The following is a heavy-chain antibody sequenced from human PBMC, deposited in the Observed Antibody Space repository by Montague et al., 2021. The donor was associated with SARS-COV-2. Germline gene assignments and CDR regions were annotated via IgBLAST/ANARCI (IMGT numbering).Heavy chain of an antibody. CDR3: ARSFSIFGVGIIPAYFDY. D-gene: IGHD3-3*01. CDR2: IDWDDDK. J-gene: IGHJ4*02. V-gene: IGHV2-70*01. CDR1: GFSLSTSGMC. Sequence: PALVKPTQTLTLTCTFSGFSLSTSGMCVSWIRQPPGKALEWLALIDWDDDKYYSTSLKTRLTISKDTSKNQVVLTMTNMDPVDTATYYCARSFSIFGVGIIPAYFDYWGQGTLVTVSS.